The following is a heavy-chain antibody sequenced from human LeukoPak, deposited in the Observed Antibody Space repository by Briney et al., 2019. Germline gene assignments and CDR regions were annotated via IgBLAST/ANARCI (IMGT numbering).Heavy chain of an antibody. D-gene: IGHD3-22*01. CDR1: GYTFTTYY. J-gene: IGHJ4*02. CDR2: INPSGGST. V-gene: IGHV1-46*01. CDR3: ARVDPDYYDSSGSYYFDY. Sequence: ASVKVSCKASGYTFTTYYMHWVRQAPGQGLEWMGIINPSGGSTTYAQRFQGRVTMTRDTSTSTVYMELSGLRSEDTAVYYCARVDPDYYDSSGSYYFDYWGQGTLVTVSS.